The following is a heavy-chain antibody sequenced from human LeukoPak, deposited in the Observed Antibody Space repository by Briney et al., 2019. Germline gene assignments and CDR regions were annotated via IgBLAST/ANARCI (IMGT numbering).Heavy chain of an antibody. Sequence: GGSLRLSCAASGFIFSNYGMHWVRQAPGKGLEWVAVIWYDGSNKYYADSVKDRFTISRDNSKNTLYLQINSLRAEDTAVYYCARGETGYDSSDYYFYYWGQGTLVTVSS. CDR2: IWYDGSNK. CDR3: ARGETGYDSSDYYFYY. D-gene: IGHD3-22*01. J-gene: IGHJ4*02. CDR1: GFIFSNYG. V-gene: IGHV3-33*01.